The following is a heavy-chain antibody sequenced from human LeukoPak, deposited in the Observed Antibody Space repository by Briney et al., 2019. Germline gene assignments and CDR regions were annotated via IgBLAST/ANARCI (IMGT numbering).Heavy chain of an antibody. CDR2: ISSSGSTI. D-gene: IGHD3-9*01. J-gene: IGHJ4*02. Sequence: PGGSLRLSCAASGFTFSSHEMDWVRQAPVKGLEWVSYISSSGSTIYYADSVKGRFTISRDNSKNTLYLQMNSLRAEDTAVYYCARGDDILTGLDYWGQGTLVTVSS. V-gene: IGHV3-48*03. CDR3: ARGDDILTGLDY. CDR1: GFTFSSHE.